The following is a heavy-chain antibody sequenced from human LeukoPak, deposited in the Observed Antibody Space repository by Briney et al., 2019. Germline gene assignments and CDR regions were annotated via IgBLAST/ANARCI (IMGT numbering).Heavy chain of an antibody. Sequence: SETLSLTCTVSGGSISSYYWSWIRQPPGKGLEWIGYIYYNGNTNYNPSLKSRVTISVDTSKNQFSLKLSSVTAADTAVYYCARREGLPYGGYVGYWGQGTLVTVSS. J-gene: IGHJ4*02. CDR3: ARREGLPYGGYVGY. CDR1: GGSISSYY. V-gene: IGHV4-59*08. CDR2: IYYNGNT. D-gene: IGHD5-12*01.